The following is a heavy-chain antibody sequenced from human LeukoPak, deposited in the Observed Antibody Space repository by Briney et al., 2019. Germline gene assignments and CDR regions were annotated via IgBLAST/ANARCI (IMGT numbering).Heavy chain of an antibody. D-gene: IGHD3-3*01. CDR2: IYYVGSP. V-gene: IGHV4-59*04. CDR1: GGSISSYY. Sequence: PSETLSLTCTVSGGSISSYYWSWIRQPPGKGLEWIATIYYVGSPHYNPSLNSRRVTMSVDTAKNQFSLTLTSVTAADTAVYYCARFPITKRAMDVWGQGTTVTVSS. J-gene: IGHJ6*02. CDR3: ARFPITKRAMDV.